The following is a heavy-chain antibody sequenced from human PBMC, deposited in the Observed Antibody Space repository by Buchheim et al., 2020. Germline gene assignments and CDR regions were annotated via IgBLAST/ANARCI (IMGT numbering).Heavy chain of an antibody. CDR3: ARDRLDSSSWYPYYYYGMDV. D-gene: IGHD6-13*01. V-gene: IGHV3-33*01. CDR1: GFTFSSYG. J-gene: IGHJ6*02. CDR2: IWYDGSNK. Sequence: QVQLVESGGGVVQPGRSLRLSCAASGFTFSSYGMHWVRQAPGKGLEWVAVIWYDGSNKYYADSVKGRFTISRDNSKHTMYVQMNSLRAEDTAVYYCARDRLDSSSWYPYYYYGMDVWGQGTT.